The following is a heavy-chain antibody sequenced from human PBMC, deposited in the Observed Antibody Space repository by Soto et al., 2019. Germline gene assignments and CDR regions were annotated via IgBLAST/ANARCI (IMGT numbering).Heavy chain of an antibody. V-gene: IGHV1-18*01. J-gene: IGHJ4*02. Sequence: EASVKVSCKASGYTFTSYGISWVRQAPGQGLEWMGWISAYNGNTNYAQKLQGRVTMTTDTSTSTAYMELRSLRSDDTAVYYCARVGANYDFWSGYLDYWGQGTLVTVSS. CDR2: ISAYNGNT. CDR3: ARVGANYDFWSGYLDY. CDR1: GYTFTSYG. D-gene: IGHD3-3*01.